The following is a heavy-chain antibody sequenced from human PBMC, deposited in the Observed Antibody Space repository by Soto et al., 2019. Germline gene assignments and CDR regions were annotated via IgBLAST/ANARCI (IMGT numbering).Heavy chain of an antibody. CDR1: GGSISSGDYY. D-gene: IGHD3-10*01. CDR2: IYYSGST. CDR3: ARDWAVSGLWSGECMFDP. V-gene: IGHV4-30-4*01. Sequence: SETLSLTCTVSGGSISSGDYYWSWIRQPPGKGLEWIGYIYYSGSTYYSPSLKSRVTISVDTSKNQFSLKLSSVTAADTAVYYCARDWAVSGLWSGECMFDPWGQGTLVTVSS. J-gene: IGHJ5*02.